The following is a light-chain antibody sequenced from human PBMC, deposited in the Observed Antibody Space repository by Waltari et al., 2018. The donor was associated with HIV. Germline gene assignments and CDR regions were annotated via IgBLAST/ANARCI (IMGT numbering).Light chain of an antibody. CDR2: GKN. J-gene: IGLJ2*01. CDR3: NSRDSSGNHLAV. Sequence: SSELTQDPAVSVALGQTVRITCQGDSLRSYYASWYQQKPGQAPVLVIYGKNNRPSGSPDRFSGSSSGNTASLTMTGAQAEDEADDYCNSRDSSGNHLAVFGGGTKLTVL. CDR1: SLRSYY. V-gene: IGLV3-19*01.